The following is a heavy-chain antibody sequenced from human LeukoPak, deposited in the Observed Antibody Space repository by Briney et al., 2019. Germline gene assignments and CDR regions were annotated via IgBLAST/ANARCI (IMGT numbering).Heavy chain of an antibody. D-gene: IGHD3-9*01. CDR2: IKPDGSEK. CDR1: GITFSSNW. CDR3: ARDRDWSFDY. V-gene: IGHV3-7*05. J-gene: IGHJ4*02. Sequence: GGSLRLSCADSGITFSSNWMSRVRQAPGKGLEWVAHIKPDGSEKYYVDSVKGRFTISRDNAENSLYLQMNSLRAEDTAVYYCARDRDWSFDYWGQGTLVTVSS.